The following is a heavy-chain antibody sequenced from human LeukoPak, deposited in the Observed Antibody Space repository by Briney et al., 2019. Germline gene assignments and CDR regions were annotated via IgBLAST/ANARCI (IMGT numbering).Heavy chain of an antibody. D-gene: IGHD2-21*01. CDR3: VTDLVIKGYFDH. Sequence: GGSLRLSCAASRFTFSNVWMSWVRQVPGKGLEWVGRIRRKTDGETTDHAAPVKGRFTISRDDSKNTLYLQMNSLKTEDTAVYYCVTDLVIKGYFDHWGQGALVTVSS. J-gene: IGHJ4*02. CDR1: RFTFSNVW. V-gene: IGHV3-15*01. CDR2: IRRKTDGETT.